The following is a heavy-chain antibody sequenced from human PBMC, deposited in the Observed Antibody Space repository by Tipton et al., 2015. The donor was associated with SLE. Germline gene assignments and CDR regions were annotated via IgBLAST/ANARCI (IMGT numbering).Heavy chain of an antibody. CDR2: IKSKTDGGTT. CDR1: GFTFSNAW. D-gene: IGHD3-3*01. Sequence: SLRLSCAASGFTFSNAWMSWVRQAPGKGLEWVGRIKSKTDGGTTDYAAPVKGRFTISRDDSKNTLYLQMNSLKTEDTAVYYCTTEVRGEGDFWSGLDYWGQGTLVTVSS. J-gene: IGHJ4*02. CDR3: TTEVRGEGDFWSGLDY. V-gene: IGHV3-15*01.